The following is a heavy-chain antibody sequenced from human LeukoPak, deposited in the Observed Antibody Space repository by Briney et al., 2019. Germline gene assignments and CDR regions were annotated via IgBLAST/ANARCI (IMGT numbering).Heavy chain of an antibody. Sequence: SETLSLTCTVSGGSINSYYWSWIRQPPGKGLEWIGYIYYSGSTNYNPSLKSRVTISVDTSKNQFSLKLSSVTAADTAVYYCARAGQGYCSSASCFLSLDYWGQGTLVTVSS. CDR1: GGSINSYY. J-gene: IGHJ4*02. CDR2: IYYSGST. D-gene: IGHD2-2*01. CDR3: ARAGQGYCSSASCFLSLDY. V-gene: IGHV4-59*01.